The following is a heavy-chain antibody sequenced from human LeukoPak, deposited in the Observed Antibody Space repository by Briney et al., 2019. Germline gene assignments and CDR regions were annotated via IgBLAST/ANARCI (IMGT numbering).Heavy chain of an antibody. Sequence: GGSLRLSCAASGFTFSNAWMSWVRQAPGKGLEWGGRFKSKTDGGTTDYAAPVKVKFPISRDDSKTTLYLQMTSLKTEDTAVYYCPTDPMEWLHPDDWGQRTLVTASS. CDR3: PTDPMEWLHPDD. J-gene: IGHJ4*02. CDR2: FKSKTDGGTT. CDR1: GFTFSNAW. V-gene: IGHV3-15*01. D-gene: IGHD3-3*01.